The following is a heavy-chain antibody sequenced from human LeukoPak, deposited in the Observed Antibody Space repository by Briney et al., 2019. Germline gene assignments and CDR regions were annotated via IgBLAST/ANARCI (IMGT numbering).Heavy chain of an antibody. J-gene: IGHJ5*02. Sequence: HPGGSPRLSCAASGFTFSSYAMTWVRQAPGKGLEWVSGLSGNGGSTYYADSVKGRFAISRDNFKNTLYLQMNSLRVEDSGVYYCAKDLMIGTLGWFDPWGQGTLVTVSS. CDR3: AKDLMIGTLGWFDP. CDR1: GFTFSSYA. CDR2: LSGNGGST. D-gene: IGHD1-7*01. V-gene: IGHV3-23*01.